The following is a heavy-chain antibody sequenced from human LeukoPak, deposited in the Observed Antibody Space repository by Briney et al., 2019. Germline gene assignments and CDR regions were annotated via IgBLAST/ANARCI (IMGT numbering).Heavy chain of an antibody. D-gene: IGHD3-10*01. CDR2: IYYSGST. CDR3: ARLHYGSGSSLLLDY. Sequence: SETLSLTCTVSGGSISSSSYYWGWIRQPPGKGLEWIGSIYYSGSTYCNPSLKSRVTISVDTSKNQFSLKLSSVTAADTAVYYCARLHYGSGSSLLLDYWGQGTLVTVSS. CDR1: GGSISSSSYY. J-gene: IGHJ4*02. V-gene: IGHV4-39*01.